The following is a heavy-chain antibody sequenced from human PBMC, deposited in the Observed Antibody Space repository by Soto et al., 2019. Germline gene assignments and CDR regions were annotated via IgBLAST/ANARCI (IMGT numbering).Heavy chain of an antibody. Sequence: GGSLRLSCAASGFTFSSYGMHWVRQAPGKGLEWVAVISYDGSNKYYADSVKGRFTISRDNSKNTLYLQMNSLRAEDTAVYYCAKDRAAQLVLVGNYYYYGMDVWGQGTTVTVS. J-gene: IGHJ6*02. V-gene: IGHV3-30*18. CDR2: ISYDGSNK. CDR1: GFTFSSYG. D-gene: IGHD1-26*01. CDR3: AKDRAAQLVLVGNYYYYGMDV.